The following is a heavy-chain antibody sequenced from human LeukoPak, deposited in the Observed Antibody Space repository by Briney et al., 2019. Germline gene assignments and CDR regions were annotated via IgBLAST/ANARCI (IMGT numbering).Heavy chain of an antibody. CDR1: GYTFTNYG. V-gene: IGHV1-18*01. J-gene: IGHJ4*02. CDR3: ARDVGSGHHEPH. Sequence: ASVKVSCKASGYTFTNYGVSWVRQAPGQGLEWLGWTSVYNGNIKYAQKFQGRVTMTTDISTSTAYMDLRSLRSDDTAVYYCARDVGSGHHEPHWGQGTLVTVSS. D-gene: IGHD1-26*01. CDR2: TSVYNGNI.